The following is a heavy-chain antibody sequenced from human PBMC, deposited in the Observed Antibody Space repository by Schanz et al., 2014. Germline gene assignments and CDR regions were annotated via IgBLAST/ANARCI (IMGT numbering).Heavy chain of an antibody. CDR1: GFTFSNFH. CDR3: AATTILAD. J-gene: IGHJ4*02. Sequence: EVQLVESGGALVQPGGSLRLSCTASGFTFSNFHMNWVRQAPGKGLEWISYISSGSSSIYYADSVKGRFTISRDNAKSSLYLQMNSLRDEDTAVYYCAATTILADWGQGTLVTVSS. D-gene: IGHD3-3*01. V-gene: IGHV3-48*02. CDR2: ISSGSSSI.